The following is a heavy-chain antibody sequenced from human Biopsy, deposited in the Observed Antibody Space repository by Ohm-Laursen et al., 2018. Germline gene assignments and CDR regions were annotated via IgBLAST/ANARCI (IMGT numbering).Heavy chain of an antibody. CDR2: IDWDEAK. CDR3: ARIPILVVPAAIVYRHRRHLQGLDV. J-gene: IGHJ6*02. V-gene: IGHV2-70*11. D-gene: IGHD2-2*02. CDR1: GFSLNTRGMS. Sequence: TQTLTLTCTLSGFSLNTRGMSVTWIRQPPGKALEWLARIDWDEAKYYNGSLKTRLTISKDTSENHVVLTLSDVDPVDTATYYCARIPILVVPAAIVYRHRRHLQGLDVWGQGTTVIVSS.